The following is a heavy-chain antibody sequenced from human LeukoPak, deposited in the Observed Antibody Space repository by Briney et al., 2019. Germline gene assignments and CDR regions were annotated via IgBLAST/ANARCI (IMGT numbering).Heavy chain of an antibody. CDR1: GFTFSSYG. D-gene: IGHD4-17*01. Sequence: PGGSLRLSCAASGFTFSSYGMHWVRQAPGKGLEWVAVIWYDGSNKYYADSVKGRFTISRDNSKNTLYLQMNSLRAEDTAVYYCARVPATTGSGMDVWGQGTTVTVSS. CDR3: ARVPATTGSGMDV. J-gene: IGHJ6*02. CDR2: IWYDGSNK. V-gene: IGHV3-33*01.